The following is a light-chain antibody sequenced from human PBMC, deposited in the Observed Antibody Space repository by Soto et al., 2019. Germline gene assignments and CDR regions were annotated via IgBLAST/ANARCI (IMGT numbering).Light chain of an antibody. CDR1: QPIDSG. CDR2: KAS. V-gene: IGKV1-5*02. CDR3: QQYASYSSLT. J-gene: IGKJ4*01. Sequence: DIQMTQFPSTLSASFGDRATIICRAGQPIDSGLAGYQRKPRKAPKLLIFKASILQSGVPSRFSGSGSGAEFTLTISSLQPDDFATYYCQQYASYSSLTFGGGTKVEI.